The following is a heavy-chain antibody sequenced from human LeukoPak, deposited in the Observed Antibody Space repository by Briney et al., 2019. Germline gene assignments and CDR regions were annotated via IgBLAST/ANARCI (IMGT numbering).Heavy chain of an antibody. D-gene: IGHD3-3*01. CDR3: ARVGVVIPKGDAFDI. J-gene: IGHJ3*02. V-gene: IGHV3-48*01. Sequence: PGGSLRLSCAASGFTFSIYSMNWVRQAPGKGLEWFSYISSSSSTINYADSVKGRFTISRDNAKNSLYLQMNSLRAEDTAVYYCARVGVVIPKGDAFDIWGQGTMVTVSS. CDR1: GFTFSIYS. CDR2: ISSSSSTI.